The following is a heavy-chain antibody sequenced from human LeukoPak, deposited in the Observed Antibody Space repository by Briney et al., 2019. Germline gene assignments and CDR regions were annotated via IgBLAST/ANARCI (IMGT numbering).Heavy chain of an antibody. D-gene: IGHD5-18*01. J-gene: IGHJ6*02. CDR3: TTFGYSYGPTWGYYYYYSMDV. CDR2: IKSKTDGGTT. CDR1: GFTFSNAW. Sequence: KSGGSLRLSCAASGFTFSNAWMSWVRQAPGKGLEWVGRIKSKTDGGTTDYAAPVKGRFTISRDDSKNTLYLQMNSLKTEDTAVYYCTTFGYSYGPTWGYYYYYSMDVWGQGTTVTVSS. V-gene: IGHV3-15*01.